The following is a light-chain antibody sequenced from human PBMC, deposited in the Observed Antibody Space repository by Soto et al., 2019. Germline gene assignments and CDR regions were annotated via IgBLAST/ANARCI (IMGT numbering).Light chain of an antibody. CDR3: QQSNSCPLT. CDR2: GAS. CDR1: QSVSSF. J-gene: IGKJ2*01. V-gene: IGKV3-15*01. Sequence: EIVMTQSPPTLSVSPGERATLTCRASQSVSSFLAWYQQKPGPSPRLLIYGASTRATGIPARFSGSGSGTEFTLTISSLQSEDFAVYYCQQSNSCPLTFGQGTNLQIK.